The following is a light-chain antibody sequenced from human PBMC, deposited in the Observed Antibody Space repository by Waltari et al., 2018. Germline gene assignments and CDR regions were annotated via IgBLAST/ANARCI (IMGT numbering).Light chain of an antibody. J-gene: IGKJ4*01. Sequence: DIVMTQSPDSLAVSLGERATINCMSSKSVFYRSDNKNYLAWYQQKPGHPPKLLIYWAPARESRVPDRFSGSGSGADFALTISCLQAEDVSVYYCQQYYSIPLTFGGGTKVEIK. V-gene: IGKV4-1*01. CDR1: KSVFYRSDNKNY. CDR3: QQYYSIPLT. CDR2: WAP.